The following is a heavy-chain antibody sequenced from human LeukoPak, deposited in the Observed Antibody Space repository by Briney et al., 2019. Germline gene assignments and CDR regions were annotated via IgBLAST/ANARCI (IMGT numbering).Heavy chain of an antibody. J-gene: IGHJ3*02. Sequence: SVKVSCKASGGTFSSYAISWVRQAPGQGLEWMGGIIPIFGTANYAQKFQGRVTITADESTSTAYMGLSGLRSEDTAVYYCARQRWLQSGDAFDIWGQGTMVTVSS. D-gene: IGHD5-24*01. CDR2: IIPIFGTA. CDR1: GGTFSSYA. V-gene: IGHV1-69*01. CDR3: ARQRWLQSGDAFDI.